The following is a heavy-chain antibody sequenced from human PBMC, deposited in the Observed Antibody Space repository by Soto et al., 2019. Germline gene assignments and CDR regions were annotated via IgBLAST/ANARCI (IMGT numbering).Heavy chain of an antibody. CDR3: ARVELRYYYYGMDV. CDR1: GGSISSSSYY. CDR2: IYYSGST. V-gene: IGHV4-39*01. J-gene: IGHJ6*02. D-gene: IGHD1-7*01. Sequence: SETLSLTCTVSGGSISSSSYYWGWIRQPPGKGLEWIGSIYYSGSTYYNPSLKSRVTISVDTSKNQFSLKLSSVTAADTAAYYCARVELRYYYYGMDVWGQGTTVTVSS.